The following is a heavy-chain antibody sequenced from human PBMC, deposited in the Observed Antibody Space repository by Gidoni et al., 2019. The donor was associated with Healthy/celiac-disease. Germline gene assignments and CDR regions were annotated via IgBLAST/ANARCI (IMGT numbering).Heavy chain of an antibody. CDR2: INHRGST. J-gene: IGHJ4*02. V-gene: IGHV4-34*01. CDR3: ARKPSYDYVWGSYRSQGTYYFDY. Sequence: QVQLQQWGAGLLKPSATLSITCAVDGGSFSGYYWSWIRQPPGKGLEWIGEINHRGSTNYTPSLKSRVTISVDTSKNQFSLKLSSVTAADTAVYYCARKPSYDYVWGSYRSQGTYYFDYWGQGTLVTVSS. CDR1: GGSFSGYY. D-gene: IGHD3-16*02.